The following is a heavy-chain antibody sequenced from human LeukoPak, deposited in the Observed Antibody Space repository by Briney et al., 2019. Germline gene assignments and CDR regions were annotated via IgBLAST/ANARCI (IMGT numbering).Heavy chain of an antibody. CDR1: GYTFTGYY. J-gene: IGHJ6*02. Sequence: ASVKVSCKASGYTFTGYYMHWVRQAPGQGLAWMGWINPNSGGTNYAQKFQGRVTMTRDTSISTAYMELSRLRSDDTAVYYCARDRRYSSSWSYYYYGMDVWGQGTTVTVSS. V-gene: IGHV1-2*02. D-gene: IGHD6-13*01. CDR3: ARDRRYSSSWSYYYYGMDV. CDR2: INPNSGGT.